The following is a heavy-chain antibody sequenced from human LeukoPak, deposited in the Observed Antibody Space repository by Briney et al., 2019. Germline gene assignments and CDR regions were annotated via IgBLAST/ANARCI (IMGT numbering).Heavy chain of an antibody. CDR1: GFTFSSYG. CDR3: AKDAIAVAAYYYMDV. Sequence: GGSLRLSCPASGFTFSSYGMHWLRQPPGKGLEWVAFIRYDGSNKYYADSVKGRFTISRDNSKNTLYLQINSLRAGDTAVYYCAKDAIAVAAYYYMDVWGKGTTVTVSS. J-gene: IGHJ6*03. V-gene: IGHV3-30*02. D-gene: IGHD6-19*01. CDR2: IRYDGSNK.